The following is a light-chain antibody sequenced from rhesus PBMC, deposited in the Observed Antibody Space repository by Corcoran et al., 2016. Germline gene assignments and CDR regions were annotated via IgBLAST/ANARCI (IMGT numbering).Light chain of an antibody. CDR3: SSYAGSNSYI. Sequence: QAALTQPSSVSGSPGQSVTIFCTGTSSDIGGYNYVSWYQQHPGTAPKLMIYEVSQRPSGVSDRFSGSKSGNTASLTIAGLQAEDEADYYCSSYAGSNSYIFGAGTRLTVL. CDR2: EVS. J-gene: IGLJ1*01. V-gene: IGLV2-32*02. CDR1: SSDIGGYNY.